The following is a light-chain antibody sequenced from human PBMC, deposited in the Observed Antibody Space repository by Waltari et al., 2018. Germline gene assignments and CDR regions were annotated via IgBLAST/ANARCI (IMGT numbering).Light chain of an antibody. J-gene: IGLJ3*02. Sequence: SYVLTQPPSVSVAPGKTARITCGGNNIGSKSVHWYQQKPGQAPVLGIYDDSDRPSGIPGAFSVSDSGNTATLTISRVEAGDEADYYCQVWDSSTDHWVFGGGTQLTVL. CDR3: QVWDSSTDHWV. V-gene: IGLV3-21*04. CDR2: DDS. CDR1: NIGSKS.